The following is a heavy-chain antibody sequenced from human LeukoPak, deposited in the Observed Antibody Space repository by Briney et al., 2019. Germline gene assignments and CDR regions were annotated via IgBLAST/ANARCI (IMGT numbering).Heavy chain of an antibody. V-gene: IGHV3-73*01. D-gene: IGHD3-3*01. CDR2: IRSKTKSGET. CDR1: GFTFSDSV. CDR3: TSPAHDFDIWSGYYSP. J-gene: IGHJ4*01. Sequence: GGSLTLSCSVSGFTFSDSVIHWVRHAAGKGLEWVGRIRSKTKSGETAYAASVKGRFTISRDDSKDTAYLQMNSLKPEDTAVYYCTSPAHDFDIWSGYYSPWGHGTQVTVSS.